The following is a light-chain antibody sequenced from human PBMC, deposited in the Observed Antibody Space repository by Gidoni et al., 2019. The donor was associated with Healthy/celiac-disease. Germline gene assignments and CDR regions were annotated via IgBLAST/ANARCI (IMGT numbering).Light chain of an antibody. CDR2: EVS. Sequence: QSALTQPPSPSGSPGQSVTISCTGTSTDVGGYNYVSWYQQHPGTAPKLMIYEVSTRPSGVPDRLSGSKSGNTASLIVSGIQAEDEADYYGSSYAGSNNLLFGGGTKLTVL. J-gene: IGLJ2*01. CDR3: SSYAGSNNLL. V-gene: IGLV2-8*01. CDR1: STDVGGYNY.